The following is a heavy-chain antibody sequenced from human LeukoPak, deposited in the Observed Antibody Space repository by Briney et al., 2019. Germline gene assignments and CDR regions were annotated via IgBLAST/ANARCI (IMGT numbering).Heavy chain of an antibody. CDR3: AKVYSSGWYYFDY. D-gene: IGHD6-19*01. CDR1: GLTFNNYG. Sequence: GKSLRLSCIASGLTFNNYGMHWVRQAPGKGLEWVAVIWYDGSTKYYADSVKGRFTISRDNSKNTLFLQMNSLRAEDTAVYYCAKVYSSGWYYFDYWGQGTLVTVSS. V-gene: IGHV3-33*06. CDR2: IWYDGSTK. J-gene: IGHJ4*02.